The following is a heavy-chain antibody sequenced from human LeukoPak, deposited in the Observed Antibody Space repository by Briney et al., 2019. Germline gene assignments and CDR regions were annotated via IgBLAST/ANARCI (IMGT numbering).Heavy chain of an antibody. D-gene: IGHD3-10*01. CDR2: INTGNGNT. CDR1: GYTFTSYT. V-gene: IGHV1-3*03. CDR3: ARGAKFRSYGSGTYYTSLPYDP. Sequence: ASVKVSCKASGYTFTSYTMHWVRQAPGQRLEWMGWINTGNGNTKYSQEFQGRVTITRDTSTSTAYMELSSLRSEDMAVYYCARGAKFRSYGSGTYYTSLPYDPWGQGTLVTVSS. J-gene: IGHJ5*02.